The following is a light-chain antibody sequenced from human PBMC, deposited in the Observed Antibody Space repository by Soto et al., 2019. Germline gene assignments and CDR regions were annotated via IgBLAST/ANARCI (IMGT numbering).Light chain of an antibody. Sequence: QSALTQPASVPGSPGQSITISCSGTSSDVGSYDHVSWYQQFPGKTPKLMIYEVSNRPSGVSTRFSVSKFGNTASLTISGLQAEDEADYYCISYTGSSTSYVFGSGTKVTVL. V-gene: IGLV2-14*01. CDR1: SSDVGSYDH. J-gene: IGLJ1*01. CDR2: EVS. CDR3: ISYTGSSTSYV.